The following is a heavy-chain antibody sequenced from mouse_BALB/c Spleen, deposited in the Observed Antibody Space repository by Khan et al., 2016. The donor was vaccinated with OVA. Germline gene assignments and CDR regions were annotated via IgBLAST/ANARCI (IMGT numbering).Heavy chain of an antibody. D-gene: IGHD1-1*01. CDR3: ASIILYYYGSNFEGYYFVY. J-gene: IGHJ2*01. Sequence: EVELVESGPGLVKPSQSLSLTCTVTGYSITSDYAWNWIRQFPGNKLEWMGYISYSGSTAYNPSLKSRISITRDTSKNQVFIQLNSVTTEHTAIYYCASIILYYYGSNFEGYYFVYWGQGTTLTVSS. CDR2: ISYSGST. CDR1: GYSITSDYA. V-gene: IGHV3-2*02.